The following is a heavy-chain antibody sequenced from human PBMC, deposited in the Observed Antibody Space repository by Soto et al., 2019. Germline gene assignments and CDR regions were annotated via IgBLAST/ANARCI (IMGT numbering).Heavy chain of an antibody. CDR1: GLSFPNYA. D-gene: IGHD2-2*01. J-gene: IGHJ6*03. CDR3: AKGSSSTQFLNYYFYHMEV. CDR2: IGGSGAYT. Sequence: LLESGGGLVQPGGSLRLSCVASGLSFPNYAMNWVRQAPGKGLEWVSGIGGSGAYTYYADSVKGRFTISRDNSKNTVYLQMNRLRGEDTAVYYCAKGSSSTQFLNYYFYHMEVWGKGTTVSVSS. V-gene: IGHV3-23*01.